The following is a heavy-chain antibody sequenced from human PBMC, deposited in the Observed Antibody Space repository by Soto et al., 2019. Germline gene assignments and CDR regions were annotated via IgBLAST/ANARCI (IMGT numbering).Heavy chain of an antibody. J-gene: IGHJ3*02. V-gene: IGHV1-69*01. D-gene: IGHD2-15*01. CDR2: IIPMFGST. CDR3: AREGYCSSGSCSFDGFDI. CDR1: GDTFNTFA. Sequence: QVQLVQSGAEVKRPGSSVKVSCKASGDTFNTFAITWVRQAPGQGLEWLGGIIPMFGSTKYAQNFQGGVTITADESTSTAYMELSSLRSEDTAVYYCAREGYCSSGSCSFDGFDIWGQGTMVTVSS.